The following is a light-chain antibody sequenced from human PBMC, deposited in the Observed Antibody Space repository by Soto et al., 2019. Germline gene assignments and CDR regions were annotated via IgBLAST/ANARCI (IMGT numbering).Light chain of an antibody. CDR2: GAS. CDR3: QQYGNPPPT. CDR1: QSVSRSY. Sequence: LLTQSPLTLPVTLGQPATLSCRASQSVSRSYLAWYQQKAGQAPRLLIYGASSRATGIPDRFNGSASGTDFTLTINRLEPEDIAVYHCQQYGNPPPTFGTGTKVDIK. V-gene: IGKV3-20*01. J-gene: IGKJ1*01.